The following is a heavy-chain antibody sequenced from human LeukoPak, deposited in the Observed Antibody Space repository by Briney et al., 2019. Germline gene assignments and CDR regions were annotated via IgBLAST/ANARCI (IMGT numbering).Heavy chain of an antibody. D-gene: IGHD3-22*01. J-gene: IGHJ2*01. CDR3: ATSEITMIVVVEHWYFDL. CDR2: INPSGGST. V-gene: IGHV1-46*01. Sequence: ASVKVSCKASGYTFTSYYMHWVRQAPGQGLEWMGIINPSGGSTSYAQKFQGRVTITADKSTSTAYMELSSLRSEDTAVYYCATSEITMIVVVEHWYFDLWGRGTLVTVSS. CDR1: GYTFTSYY.